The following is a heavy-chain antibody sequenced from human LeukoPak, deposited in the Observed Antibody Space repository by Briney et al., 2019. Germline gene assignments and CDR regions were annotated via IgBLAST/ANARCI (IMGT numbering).Heavy chain of an antibody. D-gene: IGHD3-22*01. CDR1: GFTFSSYE. V-gene: IGHV3-48*03. CDR2: ISGNGNTI. J-gene: IGHJ3*02. Sequence: PGGSLRLSCAASGFTFSSYEMNWVRQAPGKGLEWVSYISGNGNTIYNADSVKGRFTISRDNAKNSLYLKMNSLRAEDTAVYYCVRDLSYYYDTSGSRIFDAFDIWGQGTMVTVSS. CDR3: VRDLSYYYDTSGSRIFDAFDI.